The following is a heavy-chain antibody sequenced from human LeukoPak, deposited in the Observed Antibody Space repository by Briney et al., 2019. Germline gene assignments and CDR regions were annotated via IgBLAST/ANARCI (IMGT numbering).Heavy chain of an antibody. CDR1: GYMFSDYG. CDR2: ISYSGVVK. J-gene: IGHJ4*02. V-gene: IGHV3-33*08. Sequence: GGSLRLSCTASGYMFSDYGMHWVRQAPGKGLEWLSVISYSGVVKFYADSVRGRFTISRDNSKNTLYLQMNSLTAEDTAVYYCARALSWVYFDYWGQGTLVTVSS. CDR3: ARALSWVYFDY. D-gene: IGHD1-26*01.